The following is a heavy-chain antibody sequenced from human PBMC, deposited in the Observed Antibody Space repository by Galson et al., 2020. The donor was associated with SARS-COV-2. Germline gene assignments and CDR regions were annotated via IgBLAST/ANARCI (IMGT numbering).Heavy chain of an antibody. V-gene: IGHV4-4*07. Sequence: SETLSLTCTVSGGSISSYYWSWIRQPAGKGLEWIGRIYTSGSTNYNPSLKSRVTMSVDTSKNQFSLKLSSVTAADTAVYYCARDYIPLCGGDCYSREYYLDYWGQGTLVTVSS. CDR2: IYTSGST. CDR1: GGSISSYY. J-gene: IGHJ4*02. D-gene: IGHD2-21*02. CDR3: ARDYIPLCGGDCYSREYYLDY.